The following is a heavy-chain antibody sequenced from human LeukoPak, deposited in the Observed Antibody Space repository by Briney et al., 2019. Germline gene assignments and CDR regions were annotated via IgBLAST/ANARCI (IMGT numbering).Heavy chain of an antibody. V-gene: IGHV3-53*01. CDR2: IYSGGNT. J-gene: IGHJ3*01. CDR3: ARVRYLSGGAFDL. Sequence: GGSLRLSCAASGFTVSSKYMSWVRQAPGKGLEWVSVIYSGGNTHYAGSVKGRFTISRDNSKSTVHLQMNSLSAEDTAVYYCARVRYLSGGAFDLWGQGTMVTVSS. CDR1: GFTVSSKY. D-gene: IGHD1-26*01.